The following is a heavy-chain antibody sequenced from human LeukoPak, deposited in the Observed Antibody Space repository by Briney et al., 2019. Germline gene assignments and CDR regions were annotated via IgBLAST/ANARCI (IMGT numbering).Heavy chain of an antibody. V-gene: IGHV3-23*01. CDR2: ISGSGGST. CDR1: GFTFSSYA. CDR3: AKDLYSSGHDRDYYYYYDMDV. Sequence: GGSLRLSCAASGFTFSSYAMSWVRQAPGKGLEWVSAISGSGGSTYYADSVKGRFTISRDNSKNTLYLQMNSLRAEDTAVYYCAKDLYSSGHDRDYYYYYDMDVWGQGTTVTVSS. D-gene: IGHD6-19*01. J-gene: IGHJ6*02.